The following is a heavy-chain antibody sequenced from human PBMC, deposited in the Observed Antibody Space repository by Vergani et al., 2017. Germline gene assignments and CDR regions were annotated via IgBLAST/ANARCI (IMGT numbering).Heavy chain of an antibody. CDR3: ASAGTSGGWFEA. V-gene: IGHV1-69*02. Sequence: QVQLVQSGAEVKKPGSSVKVSCKASGGPFSSYTISWVRQAPGQGLEWMGRIIPILGIANYAQKFQGRVRITADKSTSTAYMELSSLRSEDTAVDYGASAGTSGGWFEAWGQGKGVTV. CDR1: GGPFSSYT. D-gene: IGHD1-1*01. CDR2: IIPILGIA. J-gene: IGHJ5*02.